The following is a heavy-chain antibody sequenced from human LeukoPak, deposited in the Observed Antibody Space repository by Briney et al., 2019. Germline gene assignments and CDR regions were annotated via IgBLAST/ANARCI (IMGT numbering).Heavy chain of an antibody. D-gene: IGHD3-9*01. V-gene: IGHV3-21*01. Sequence: PGGSLRLSCAASGFTFSSYSMNWVRQAPGKGLEWVSSITSSSSYIYYADSVKGRFTISRDNAKNTLYLQMNSLRAEDTAVYYCAKDLPGDILTGAAYDYWGQGTLVTVSS. CDR2: ITSSSSYI. CDR3: AKDLPGDILTGAAYDY. CDR1: GFTFSSYS. J-gene: IGHJ4*02.